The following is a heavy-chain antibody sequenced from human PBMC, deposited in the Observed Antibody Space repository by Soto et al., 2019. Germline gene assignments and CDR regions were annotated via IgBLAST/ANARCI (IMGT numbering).Heavy chain of an antibody. V-gene: IGHV4-31*03. CDR1: GPSISSGDYY. Sequence: QVQLQESGPGLVKPSQTLSLTCTVSGPSISSGDYYWSWIRQHPGKGLEWIGYIYYSGSAFYKSSLKSRVTISIDTSENQFSLRLSFVTAADTAVYYCARGRYIRNDGRYFDNWSQGTLITVSS. CDR3: ARGRYIRNDGRYFDN. J-gene: IGHJ4*02. D-gene: IGHD1-1*01. CDR2: IYYSGSA.